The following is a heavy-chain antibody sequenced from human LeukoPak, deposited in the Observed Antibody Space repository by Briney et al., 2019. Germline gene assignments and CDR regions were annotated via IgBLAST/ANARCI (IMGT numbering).Heavy chain of an antibody. CDR1: GYSISSGHF. CDR3: ARHVSYNIIDSHWGGFDP. J-gene: IGHJ5*02. D-gene: IGHD7-27*01. CDR2: IFQSGTT. Sequence: PSETLSLTCAVSGYSISSGHFWGLIRQPPGKGLGWFGSIFQSGTTYYNPSLKSRVTISVDNSKNHFSLNLSSVTAADTAVYYCARHVSYNIIDSHWGGFDPWGQGTLVTVSS. V-gene: IGHV4-38-2*01.